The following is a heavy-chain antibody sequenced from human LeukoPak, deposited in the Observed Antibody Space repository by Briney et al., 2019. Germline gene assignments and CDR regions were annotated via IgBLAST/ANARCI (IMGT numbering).Heavy chain of an antibody. CDR2: ISYDGSNK. CDR3: VKDCGNGGDRDH. CDR1: GFTFSSYG. J-gene: IGHJ4*02. V-gene: IGHV3-30*18. Sequence: PGRSLRLSCAASGFTFSSYGMHWVRQAPGKGLEWVAVISYDGSNKYYADSVKGRFTISRDNSKNTLYLQMNSLRAEDTAVYYCVKDCGNGGDRDHWGQGTLVTVSS. D-gene: IGHD2-21*01.